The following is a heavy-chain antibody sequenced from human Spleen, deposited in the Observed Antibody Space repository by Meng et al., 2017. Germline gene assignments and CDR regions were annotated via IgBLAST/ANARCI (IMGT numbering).Heavy chain of an antibody. V-gene: IGHV3-30*18. CDR3: AKSLPRQPIDY. CDR1: GFTFSTYG. CDR2: ISYDGSNK. J-gene: IGHJ4*02. Sequence: QVQLVESGGGVVQPGRSLRLSCAASGFTFSTYGMHWVRQAPGKGLEWVAVISYDGSNKYYADSVKGRFTISRDNSKNTLYLQMNSLRAEDTAVYYCAKSLPRQPIDYWGQGTLVTVSS.